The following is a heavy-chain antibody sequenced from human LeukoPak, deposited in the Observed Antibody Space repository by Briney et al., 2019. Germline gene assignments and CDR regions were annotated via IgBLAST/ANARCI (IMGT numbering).Heavy chain of an antibody. CDR2: ITGSGGST. Sequence: GGSLRLSCAASGFTFSNYAMSWVRQAPGKGLEWVSVITGSGGSTYYADSVKGRFTISRNNSKNTLYLQMNSLRAEDTAVYYCTKRSGNCCYFDSWGQGTLVTVSS. D-gene: IGHD1-26*01. CDR1: GFTFSNYA. V-gene: IGHV3-23*01. J-gene: IGHJ4*02. CDR3: TKRSGNCCYFDS.